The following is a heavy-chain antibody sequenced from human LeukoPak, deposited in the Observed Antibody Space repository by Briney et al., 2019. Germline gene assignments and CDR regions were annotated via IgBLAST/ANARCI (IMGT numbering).Heavy chain of an antibody. Sequence: ASVKVSCKASGYTFTGYYMHWVRQAPGQGLEWMGWINPNSGGTNYAQKFQGRVTMTRDTSISTAYMELSRLRSEDTAVYYCARAHYYYYYMDVWGKGTTVTVSS. CDR3: ARAHYYYYYMDV. CDR1: GYTFTGYY. V-gene: IGHV1-2*02. J-gene: IGHJ6*03. CDR2: INPNSGGT.